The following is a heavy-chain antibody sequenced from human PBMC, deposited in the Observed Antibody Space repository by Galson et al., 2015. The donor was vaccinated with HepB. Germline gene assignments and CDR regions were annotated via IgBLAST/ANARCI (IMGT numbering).Heavy chain of an antibody. Sequence: SLRLSCAASGFTFSSRWMTWVRQAPGKGLEWVANIGKDGSEKNYVDSVRGRFTISRDNAKSALYLHMNSLRVEDTAVYYCARRSGWTSDYGGPGTLVTVSS. D-gene: IGHD6-19*01. CDR1: GFTFSSRW. CDR3: ARRSGWTSDY. J-gene: IGHJ4*02. CDR2: IGKDGSEK. V-gene: IGHV3-7*03.